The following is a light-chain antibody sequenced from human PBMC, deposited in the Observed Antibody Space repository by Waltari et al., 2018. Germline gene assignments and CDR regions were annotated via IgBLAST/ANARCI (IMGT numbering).Light chain of an antibody. J-gene: IGKJ4*01. CDR1: QSVSSN. V-gene: IGKV3-15*01. CDR2: GAS. Sequence: EIVMTQSPATLSVSPGERATLSCRASQSVSSNLAWYQQTPGQAPRLLIYGASTRATGIPARFSGSVSGTEFTLTIRSLQSEDFAVYYCQQYNNWPRLTFGGGTKVEIK. CDR3: QQYNNWPRLT.